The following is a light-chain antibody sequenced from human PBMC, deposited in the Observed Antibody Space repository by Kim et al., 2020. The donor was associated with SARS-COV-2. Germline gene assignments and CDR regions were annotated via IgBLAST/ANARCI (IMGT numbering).Light chain of an antibody. V-gene: IGKV1-33*01. CDR3: QQYDNLPLT. CDR1: QEISNY. J-gene: IGKJ4*01. Sequence: SVGDRVTIACLGRQEISNYLNWYQQKPGKAPKRLICDASNLETGVTSRFSGSGSGTDFTFTISSLQPEDMATYYCQQYDNLPLTFGGGTKVDIK. CDR2: DAS.